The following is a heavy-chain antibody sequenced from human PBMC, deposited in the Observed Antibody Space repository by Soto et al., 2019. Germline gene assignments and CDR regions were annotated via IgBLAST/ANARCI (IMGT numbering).Heavy chain of an antibody. CDR1: GYSFTSSG. CDR2: ISPYNGHT. D-gene: IGHD2-2*01. V-gene: IGHV1-18*01. CDR3: ARDLTIVPATHPRLENYGMDV. J-gene: IGHJ6*02. Sequence: ASVKVSCKASGYSFTSSGISWVRRAPGQGLEWMGWISPYNGHTQFVERFQGRVTMTTDTSTKTAYMELRNLRSDDTAHYYCARDLTIVPATHPRLENYGMDVWGQGTTVTVSS.